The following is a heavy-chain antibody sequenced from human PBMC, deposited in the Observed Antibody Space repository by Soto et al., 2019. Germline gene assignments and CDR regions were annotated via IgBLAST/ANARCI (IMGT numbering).Heavy chain of an antibody. V-gene: IGHV2-5*02. Sequence: SGPTLVNPTQTLTLTCTFSGFSLSTSGVGVGWIRQPPGKALEWLALIYWDDDKRYSPSLKSRLTITKDTSKNQVVLTMTNMDPVDTATYYCAHTLLSPRQYYYYYYMDVWGKGTTVTVSS. CDR1: GFSLSTSGVG. J-gene: IGHJ6*03. CDR3: AHTLLSPRQYYYYYYMDV. CDR2: IYWDDDK. D-gene: IGHD2-15*01.